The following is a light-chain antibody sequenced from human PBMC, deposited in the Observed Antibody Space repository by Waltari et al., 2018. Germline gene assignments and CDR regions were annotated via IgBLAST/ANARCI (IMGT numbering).Light chain of an antibody. CDR2: EYT. J-gene: IGLJ2*01. V-gene: IGLV3-25*03. CDR1: ALPTQY. CDR3: QSADSSGTYVV. Sequence: SSELTQPPSVSVSPGQTASITCSADALPTQYGYWYQQKPGQAPVLFIYEYTERPSGIPERFSGSSSGTTVTLTISGVQAEDEADYYCQSADSSGTYVVFGAGTKLTVL.